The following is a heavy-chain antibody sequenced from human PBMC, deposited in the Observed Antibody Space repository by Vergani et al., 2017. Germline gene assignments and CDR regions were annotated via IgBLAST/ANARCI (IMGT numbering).Heavy chain of an antibody. J-gene: IGHJ4*02. V-gene: IGHV3-74*01. CDR3: ARRGSIYYGAGSYFFDY. CDR2: INSDGSST. Sequence: EVQLVESGGGLVQPGGSLRLSCVASGFTFSSYWMHWVRQAPGKGLVWVSRINSDGSSTNYAESVKGRFTISRDNAKNTLYVQMNSLRAEDTAVYYCARRGSIYYGAGSYFFDYWGQGTLVTVSS. CDR1: GFTFSSYW. D-gene: IGHD3-10*01.